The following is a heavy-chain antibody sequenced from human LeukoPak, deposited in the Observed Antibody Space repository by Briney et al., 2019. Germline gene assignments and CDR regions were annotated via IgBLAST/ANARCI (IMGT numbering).Heavy chain of an antibody. CDR1: GYTFTGYY. CDR2: INPNSGGT. Sequence: GASVKVSCKASGYTFTGYYMHWVRQAPGQGLEWMGWINPNSGGTDYAQKFQGRVTMTGDTSISTAYMELSRLTSDDTAVYYCARGPPMTTNWFDPWGQGTLVTVSS. D-gene: IGHD4-11*01. CDR3: ARGPPMTTNWFDP. V-gene: IGHV1-2*02. J-gene: IGHJ5*02.